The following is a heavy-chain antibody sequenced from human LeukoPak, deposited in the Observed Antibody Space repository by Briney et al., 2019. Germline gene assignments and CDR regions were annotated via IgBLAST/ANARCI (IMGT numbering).Heavy chain of an antibody. CDR2: IWYDGSNK. V-gene: IGHV3-33*01. J-gene: IGHJ4*02. Sequence: PGGSLRLSCAASGFTFSSYGMHWVRQAPGKGLEWVAVIWYDGSNKYYADSVKGRFTISRDNSKNTLYLQMNSLRAEDTAVYYCGRETDFGVVTNWGQGTLVTVSS. CDR3: GRETDFGVVTN. CDR1: GFTFSSYG. D-gene: IGHD3-3*01.